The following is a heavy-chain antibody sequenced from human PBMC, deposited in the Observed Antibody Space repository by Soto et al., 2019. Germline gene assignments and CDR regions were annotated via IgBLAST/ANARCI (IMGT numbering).Heavy chain of an antibody. CDR2: IYHSGGT. V-gene: IGHV4-4*02. CDR1: GGSISSSNW. Sequence: QVQLQESGPGLVKPSGTLSLTCAVSGGSISSSNWWSWVRQPPGKGPEWIGEIYHSGGTNYNPSLKSRVTISVDKSKNQFSLSLNSVTAADTALYYCARVPAAKNWFDPWGQGTLVTVSS. CDR3: ARVPAAKNWFDP. D-gene: IGHD2-15*01. J-gene: IGHJ5*02.